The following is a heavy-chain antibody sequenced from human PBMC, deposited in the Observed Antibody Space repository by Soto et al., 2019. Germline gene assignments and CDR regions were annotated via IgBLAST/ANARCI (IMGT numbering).Heavy chain of an antibody. CDR3: ARDIIVVVEAVNKKDYYGMDV. CDR2: ISGYNDDT. D-gene: IGHD2-15*01. CDR1: GYTFRNYG. V-gene: IGHV1-18*01. J-gene: IGHJ6*02. Sequence: ASVKVSCKASGYTFRNYGISWVRQAPGQGPEWLGWISGYNDDTNYAQKLQGRVTMTTDTSTTTAYMELRSLRSDDTAVYYCARDIIVVVEAVNKKDYYGMDVWG.